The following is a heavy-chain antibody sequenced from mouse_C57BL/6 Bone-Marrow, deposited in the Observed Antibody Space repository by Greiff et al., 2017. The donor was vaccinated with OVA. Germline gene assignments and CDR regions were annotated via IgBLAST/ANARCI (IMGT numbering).Heavy chain of an antibody. D-gene: IGHD2-2*01. Sequence: VQLKESGAELVRPGASVKLSCTASGFNIKDDYMHWVKQRPEQGLEWIGWIDPENGDTEYASKFQGKATITADTSSNTAYLQLSSLTSEDTAVYYCTTGVKLFDYWGQGTTLTVSS. CDR1: GFNIKDDY. CDR2: IDPENGDT. V-gene: IGHV14-4*01. J-gene: IGHJ2*01. CDR3: TTGVKLFDY.